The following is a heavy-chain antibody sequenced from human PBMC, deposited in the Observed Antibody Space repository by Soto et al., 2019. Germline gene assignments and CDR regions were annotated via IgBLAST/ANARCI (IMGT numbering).Heavy chain of an antibody. V-gene: IGHV1-69*06. Sequence: EASVKVSCKASGGTFSSYAISWVRQAPGQGLEWMGGIIPIFGTANYAQKFQGRVTITADKSTSTAYMELSSLRSEDTAVYYCASATMNGAFDIWGQGTMVTVSS. CDR2: IIPIFGTA. D-gene: IGHD3-22*01. CDR1: GGTFSSYA. J-gene: IGHJ3*02. CDR3: ASATMNGAFDI.